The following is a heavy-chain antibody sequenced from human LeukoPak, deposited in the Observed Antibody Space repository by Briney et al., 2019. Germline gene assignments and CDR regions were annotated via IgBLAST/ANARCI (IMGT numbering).Heavy chain of an antibody. V-gene: IGHV3-48*03. CDR1: GFTFSSYE. Sequence: GGSLRLSCAASGFTFSSYEMNWVRQAPGKGLEWVSYISSSGSTIYYADSVKGRFTISRDNAKNSLYLQMNSLRAEDTAVYYCARATPGRYFDYWGQGTLVTVSS. D-gene: IGHD3-16*02. CDR3: ARATPGRYFDY. J-gene: IGHJ4*02. CDR2: ISSSGSTI.